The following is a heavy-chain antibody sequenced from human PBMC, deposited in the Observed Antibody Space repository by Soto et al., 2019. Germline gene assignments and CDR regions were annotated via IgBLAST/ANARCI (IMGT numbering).Heavy chain of an antibody. D-gene: IGHD2-15*01. J-gene: IGHJ6*02. Sequence: GGSLRLSCAASGFNFNSYTINWVRQAPGKRLEWLSSISSSGYIFSTDSVRGRFTISRDNAKNSVYLQINSLRAEDTAVYFCARDCSGGSCYHGMDVWGQGTTVTVSS. CDR1: GFNFNSYT. CDR2: ISSSGYI. CDR3: ARDCSGGSCYHGMDV. V-gene: IGHV3-21*01.